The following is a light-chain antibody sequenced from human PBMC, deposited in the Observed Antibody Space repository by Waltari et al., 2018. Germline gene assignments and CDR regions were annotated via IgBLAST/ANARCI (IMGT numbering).Light chain of an antibody. CDR1: SSDVGTYNL. V-gene: IGLV2-23*01. Sequence: QSALTQPASVSWSPGQSITISCTGTSSDVGTYNLVSWYQQYPGKAPKVMIYDDNRRPSGVSDRFSGSKSGNTASLTISGVQAEDEADYYCCSYAGSYTWVFGGGTKLTVL. CDR2: DDN. CDR3: CSYAGSYTWV. J-gene: IGLJ3*02.